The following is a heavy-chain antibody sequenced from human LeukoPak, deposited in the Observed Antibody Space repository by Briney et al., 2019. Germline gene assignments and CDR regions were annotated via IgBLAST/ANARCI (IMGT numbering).Heavy chain of an antibody. D-gene: IGHD3-3*01. CDR2: ISGSGGST. Sequence: HSGGSLRLSCAASGFTFSNYAMSWVRQAPGKGLEWVSAISGSGGSTYYADSVKGQFTISRDNSKNTLYLQMNSLRAEDTAVYYCAKEEWLLAVYFDYWGQGTLVAVSS. J-gene: IGHJ4*02. V-gene: IGHV3-23*01. CDR1: GFTFSNYA. CDR3: AKEEWLLAVYFDY.